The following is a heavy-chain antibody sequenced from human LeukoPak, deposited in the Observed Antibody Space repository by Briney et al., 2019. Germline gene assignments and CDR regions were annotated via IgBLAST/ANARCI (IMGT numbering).Heavy chain of an antibody. J-gene: IGHJ4*02. Sequence: GGSLRLSCAASGFTFSDYEMNWVRQAPGKGLDWVSYIGTSGSTTYYADSVKVRFTISRDNAKNSLSLHMSGLRAEDTAVYYCARRGSLSYYIHYWGQGTLVTVSS. CDR3: ARRGSLSYYIHY. D-gene: IGHD1-1*01. V-gene: IGHV3-48*03. CDR1: GFTFSDYE. CDR2: IGTSGSTT.